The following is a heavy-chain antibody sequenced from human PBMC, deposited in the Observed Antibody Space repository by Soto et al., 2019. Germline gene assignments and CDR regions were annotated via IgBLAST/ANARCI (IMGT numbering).Heavy chain of an antibody. CDR3: ARDAGSLGY. CDR1: GFTFSSDW. D-gene: IGHD1-26*01. CDR2: ISSGSSSI. V-gene: IGHV3-48*02. J-gene: IGHJ4*02. Sequence: GGSLRLSCAASGFTFSSDWMHWVRQAAGKGLVWVSYISSGSSSIYYADSVKGRFTISRDNAKNSVYLQMNSLRDEDTAVYYCARDAGSLGYWGQGTLVTVSS.